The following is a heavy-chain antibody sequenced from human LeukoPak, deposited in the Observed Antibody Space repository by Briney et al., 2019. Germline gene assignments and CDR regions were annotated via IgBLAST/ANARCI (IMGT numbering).Heavy chain of an antibody. J-gene: IGHJ4*02. CDR3: ARAVKDYVWGSYRYTSNFDY. CDR1: GGSFSGYY. V-gene: IGHV4-34*01. CDR2: INHSGST. Sequence: SSETLSLTCAVYGGSFSGYYWSRIRQPPGKGLEWIGEINHSGSTNYNPSLKSRVTISVDTSKNQFSLKLSSVTAADTAVYYCARAVKDYVWGSYRYTSNFDYWGQGTLVTVSS. D-gene: IGHD3-16*02.